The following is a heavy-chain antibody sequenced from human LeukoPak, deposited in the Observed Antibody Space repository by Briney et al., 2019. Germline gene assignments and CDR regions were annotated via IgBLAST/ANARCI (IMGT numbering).Heavy chain of an antibody. CDR3: ARVWLSWQGTMVRAVNAFDI. Sequence: ASVEVSCKASGYTFSDYSISWVRQAPGQGLEWMGWMSAYSGNTNYAQKLQGRVTMTTDTSTSTVYMELRSLRSDDTAVYYCARVWLSWQGTMVRAVNAFDIWGQGTMVTVSS. V-gene: IGHV1-18*01. CDR2: MSAYSGNT. CDR1: GYTFSDYS. J-gene: IGHJ3*02. D-gene: IGHD3-10*01.